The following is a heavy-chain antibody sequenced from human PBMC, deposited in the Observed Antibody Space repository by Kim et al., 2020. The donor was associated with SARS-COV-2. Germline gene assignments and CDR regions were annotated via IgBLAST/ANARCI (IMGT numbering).Heavy chain of an antibody. CDR2: ISWNSGSI. Sequence: GGSLRLSCAASGFTFDDYAMHWVRQAPGKGLEWVSGISWNSGSIGYADSVKGRFTISRDNAKNSLYLQMNSLRAEDTALYYCAKVPDSSSWYDDAFDIWGQGTMGTVSS. J-gene: IGHJ3*02. CDR1: GFTFDDYA. CDR3: AKVPDSSSWYDDAFDI. D-gene: IGHD6-13*01. V-gene: IGHV3-9*01.